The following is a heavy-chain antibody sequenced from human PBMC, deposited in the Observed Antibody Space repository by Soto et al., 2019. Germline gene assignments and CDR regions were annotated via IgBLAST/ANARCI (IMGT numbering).Heavy chain of an antibody. D-gene: IGHD3-22*01. J-gene: IGHJ2*01. V-gene: IGHV1-69*01. CDR3: ARLSSGLYWYFDL. CDR1: GGTFSSYA. CDR2: IIPIFGTA. Sequence: QVQLVQSGAEVKKPGSSVKVSCKASGGTFSSYAISWVRQAPGQGLEWTGGIIPIFGTANYAQKFQGRVTITADESTSTAYLELSSLRSEDTAVYYCARLSSGLYWYFDLWGRGTLVTVSS.